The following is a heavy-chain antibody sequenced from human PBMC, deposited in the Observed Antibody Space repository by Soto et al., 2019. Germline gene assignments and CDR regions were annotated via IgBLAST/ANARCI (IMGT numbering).Heavy chain of an antibody. V-gene: IGHV4-59*11. Sequence: PSETLSLTCTVSGDSISNHYWSWIRQPPGKGLEWIGYIHYSGSTSYNPTLKSRVIISQDTSENQFSLRLSSLTAADTAVYYCALCWFLSGYLNSLDPSGQCTLVTV. CDR1: GDSISNHY. CDR3: ALCWFLSGYLNSLDP. D-gene: IGHD3-3*01. CDR2: IHYSGST. J-gene: IGHJ5*02.